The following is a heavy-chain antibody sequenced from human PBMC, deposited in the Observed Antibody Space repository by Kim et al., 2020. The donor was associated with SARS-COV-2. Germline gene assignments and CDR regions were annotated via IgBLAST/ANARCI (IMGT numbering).Heavy chain of an antibody. V-gene: IGHV4-34*01. CDR2: INHSGST. Sequence: SETLSLTCAVYGGSFSGYYWSWIRQPPGKGLEWIGEINHSGSTNYNPSLKSRVTISVDTSKNQFSLKLSSVTAADTAVYYCARVSYDILTGVTHNIDYWGQGTLVTVSS. D-gene: IGHD3-9*01. J-gene: IGHJ4*02. CDR3: ARVSYDILTGVTHNIDY. CDR1: GGSFSGYY.